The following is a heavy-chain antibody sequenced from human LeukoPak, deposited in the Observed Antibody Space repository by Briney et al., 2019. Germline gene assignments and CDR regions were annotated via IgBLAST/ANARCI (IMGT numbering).Heavy chain of an antibody. CDR2: IYSGGST. Sequence: GGSLRLSCAASGFTVSSNYMSWVRQAPGKGLEWVSVIYSGGSTYYADSVKGRFTFSRDNSKNTLYLQMNSLRAEDTAVYYCARERWDYYDSSGYYNDWGQGTLVTVSS. D-gene: IGHD3-22*01. J-gene: IGHJ4*02. V-gene: IGHV3-53*01. CDR3: ARERWDYYDSSGYYND. CDR1: GFTVSSNY.